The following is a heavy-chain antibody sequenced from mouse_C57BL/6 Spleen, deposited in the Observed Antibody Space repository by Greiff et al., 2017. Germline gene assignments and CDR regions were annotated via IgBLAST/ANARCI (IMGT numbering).Heavy chain of an antibody. J-gene: IGHJ1*03. CDR1: GYTFTSYW. CDR3: ARPDYYGSSTGYFDV. CDR2: IYPGSGST. Sequence: VQLQQSGAELVKPGASVKMSCKASGYTFTSYWITWVKQRPGQGLEWIGDIYPGSGSTNYNEKFKSKATLTVDTSSSTAYMQLSSLTSEDSAVYYCARPDYYGSSTGYFDVWGTGTTVTVSS. D-gene: IGHD1-1*01. V-gene: IGHV1-55*01.